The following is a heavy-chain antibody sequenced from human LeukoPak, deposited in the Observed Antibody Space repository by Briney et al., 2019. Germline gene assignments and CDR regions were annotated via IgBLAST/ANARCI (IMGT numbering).Heavy chain of an antibody. V-gene: IGHV4-34*01. D-gene: IGHD1-26*01. CDR1: GGSFSGYY. CDR3: ARLPLLYSGSYSFEY. Sequence: SQTLSLTCAVYGGSFSGYYWSWIRQPPGKGLEWIGSIYYSGSTYYNPSLKSRVTISVDTSKNQFSLKLSSVTAADTAVYYCARLPLLYSGSYSFEYWGQGTLVTVSS. CDR2: IYYSGST. J-gene: IGHJ4*02.